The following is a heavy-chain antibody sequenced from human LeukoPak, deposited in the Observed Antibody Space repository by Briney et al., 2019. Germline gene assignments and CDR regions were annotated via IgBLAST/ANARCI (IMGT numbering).Heavy chain of an antibody. CDR3: ARSIVGTRAIDY. CDR2: IYHSGST. D-gene: IGHD1-26*01. Sequence: SGTLSLTCAVSGGSISTTNWWSWVRQPPGKGLEWIGEIYHSGSTNYNPSLKSRVTISIDKSKNQFSLKLSSVTAADTAFYYCARSIVGTRAIDYWGQGILVTVSS. V-gene: IGHV4-4*02. CDR1: GGSISTTNW. J-gene: IGHJ4*02.